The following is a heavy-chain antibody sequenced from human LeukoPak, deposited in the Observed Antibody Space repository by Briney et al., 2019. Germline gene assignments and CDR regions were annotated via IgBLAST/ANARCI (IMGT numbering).Heavy chain of an antibody. V-gene: IGHV3-23*01. CDR3: AKASWVSSTDALR. D-gene: IGHD2-15*01. CDR1: GLSFSSFA. CDR2: IRGNGAT. Sequence: GGSLRLSCAASGLSFSSFAMSWVCQGPARGLEWVSSIRGNGATFYADSVKGRFTLSSDSSRNTAYFQLNNLRVEVTAIYYCAKASWVSSTDALRWGQGTLVTVSS. J-gene: IGHJ4*02.